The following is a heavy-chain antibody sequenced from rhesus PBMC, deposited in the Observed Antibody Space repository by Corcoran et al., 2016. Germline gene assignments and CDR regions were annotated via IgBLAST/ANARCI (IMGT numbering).Heavy chain of an antibody. V-gene: IGHV4-106*01. Sequence: QVQLQESGPGLVKPSATLSLTCTVSGGSISDRYYWSCIRQPPGKGLEWMGRIYGSGGSTNYNPSLKSRVTISRDTSKNQFSLKLSSVTAADTAVYYCARDARDVWGPGVLVTVSS. J-gene: IGHJ5-1*01. CDR1: GGSISDRYY. CDR2: IYGSGGST. CDR3: ARDARDV.